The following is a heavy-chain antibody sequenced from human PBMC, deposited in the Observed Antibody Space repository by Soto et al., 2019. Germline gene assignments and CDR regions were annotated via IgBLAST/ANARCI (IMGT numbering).Heavy chain of an antibody. Sequence: LRLSCVASGFTFTSYWMSWVRQAPGKGLEWVANIKGDGSEKRYVDSVKGRLTISRDNAKNSVYLQMNSLRVEDTALYYCGRDEVRNGVGVWGQGTTVTVSS. CDR1: GFTFTSYW. J-gene: IGHJ6*02. V-gene: IGHV3-7*01. CDR3: GRDEVRNGVGV. CDR2: IKGDGSEK.